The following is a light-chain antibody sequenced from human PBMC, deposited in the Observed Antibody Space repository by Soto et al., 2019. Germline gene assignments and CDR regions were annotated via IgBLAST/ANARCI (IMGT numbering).Light chain of an antibody. Sequence: QSVLTQPPSGSGAPGQSVTISCTGTSRDVGSFNRVSWYQQPPGAAPKLLIYGVTNRPSGVPDRFSGSKSGNTASLTISGLQAEDEADYYCSSFTSSNTYVFGSGTKVTVL. J-gene: IGLJ1*01. CDR1: SRDVGSFNR. V-gene: IGLV2-18*02. CDR3: SSFTSSNTYV. CDR2: GVT.